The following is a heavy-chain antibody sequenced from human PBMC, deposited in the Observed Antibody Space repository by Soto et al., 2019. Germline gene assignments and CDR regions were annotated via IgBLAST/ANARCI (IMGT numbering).Heavy chain of an antibody. V-gene: IGHV1-69*06. CDR2: IIPIFGTA. D-gene: IGHD3-9*01. CDR3: ARDWRYYDILTCIGPSLRVYYHGMDV. Sequence: SVKVSCKASGGTFSSYAISWVRQAPGQGLEWMGGIIPIFGTANYAQKFQGRVTITADKSTSTAYMELSSLRSEDTAVYYCARDWRYYDILTCIGPSLRVYYHGMDVWGQGTTVTVSS. J-gene: IGHJ6*02. CDR1: GGTFSSYA.